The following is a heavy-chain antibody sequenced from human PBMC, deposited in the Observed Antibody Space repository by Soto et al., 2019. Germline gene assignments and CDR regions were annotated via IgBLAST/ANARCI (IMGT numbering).Heavy chain of an antibody. D-gene: IGHD3-10*01. Sequence: GSLRLSCAASGFTFSSYAMSWVRQAPGKGLEWVSAISGSGGSTYYADSVKGRFTISRDNSKNTLYLQMNSLRAEDTAVYYCAKGANYYGSGSYYSRGAEYFQHWGQGTLGTVSS. CDR3: AKGANYYGSGSYYSRGAEYFQH. CDR1: GFTFSSYA. J-gene: IGHJ1*01. CDR2: ISGSGGST. V-gene: IGHV3-23*01.